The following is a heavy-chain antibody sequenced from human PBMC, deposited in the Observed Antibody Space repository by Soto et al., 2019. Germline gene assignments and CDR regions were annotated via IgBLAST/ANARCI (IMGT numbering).Heavy chain of an antibody. D-gene: IGHD2-2*01. CDR3: ARHNCSSTTCYGYYGMDV. J-gene: IGHJ6*02. CDR2: IYYSGST. CDR1: GGSISSGGYY. V-gene: IGHV4-31*03. Sequence: QVQLQESGPGLVKPSQTLSLTCTVSGGSISSGGYYWSWIRQHPGKGLEWIGYIYYSGSTYYNPSLKSRVTISVDTSKNQFSLKLTSVTAADTAVYFCARHNCSSTTCYGYYGMDVWGQGTTVTVSS.